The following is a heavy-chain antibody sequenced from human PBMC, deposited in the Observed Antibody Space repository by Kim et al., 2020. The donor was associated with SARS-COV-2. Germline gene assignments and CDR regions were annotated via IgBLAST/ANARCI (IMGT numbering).Heavy chain of an antibody. Sequence: GGSLRLSCAASGFTFSSYGMHWVRQAPGKGLEWVAVISYDGSNKYYADSVKGRFTISRDNSKNTLYLQMNSLRAEDTAVYYCAKGVYDFWSGYWRKKYYFDYWGQGTLVTVSS. V-gene: IGHV3-30*18. CDR1: GFTFSSYG. CDR3: AKGVYDFWSGYWRKKYYFDY. J-gene: IGHJ4*02. CDR2: ISYDGSNK. D-gene: IGHD3-3*01.